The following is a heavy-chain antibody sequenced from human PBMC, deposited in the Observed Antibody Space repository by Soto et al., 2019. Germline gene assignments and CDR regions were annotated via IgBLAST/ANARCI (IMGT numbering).Heavy chain of an antibody. CDR3: ARFDISAPPPI. D-gene: IGHD3-9*01. CDR2: ISADGSST. Sequence: EVQLVESGGGLVQPGGSLRLSFVASGFSFSNNWMHWVRHAPGKGPVWVSRISADGSSTHYADFVKGRFTISRDNAKNTLSLQMNTLSVEDAAVYYCARFDISAPPPIWGQGTMVTVSS. J-gene: IGHJ3*02. V-gene: IGHV3-74*02. CDR1: GFSFSNNW.